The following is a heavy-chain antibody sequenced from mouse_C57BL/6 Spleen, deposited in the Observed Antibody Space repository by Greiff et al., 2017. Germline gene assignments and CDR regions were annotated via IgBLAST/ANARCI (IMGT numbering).Heavy chain of an antibody. J-gene: IGHJ1*03. V-gene: IGHV5-6*01. CDR3: ARGGCFDV. CDR2: ISSGGSYT. CDR1: GFTFSSYG. Sequence: EVKLMESGGDLVKPGGSLKLSCAASGFTFSSYGMSWVRQTPDKRLEWVATISSGGSYTYYPDSVKGRFTISRDNAKNTLYLQMSSLKSEDSAMYYGARGGCFDVWGKGTTVTVSS.